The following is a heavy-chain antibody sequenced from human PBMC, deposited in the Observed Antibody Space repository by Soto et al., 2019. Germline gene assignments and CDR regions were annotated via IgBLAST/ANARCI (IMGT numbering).Heavy chain of an antibody. CDR3: ARVGYDILTGYSDY. CDR2: IYHSGST. Sequence: SETLSLTCAVSGGSISSSNWWSWVRQPPGKGLEWIGEIYHSGSTNYNPSLKSRVTISIDKSKNQFSLKLNSVTAADTAVYYCARVGYDILTGYSDYWGQGTLVTVSS. D-gene: IGHD3-9*01. CDR1: GGSISSSNW. J-gene: IGHJ4*02. V-gene: IGHV4-4*02.